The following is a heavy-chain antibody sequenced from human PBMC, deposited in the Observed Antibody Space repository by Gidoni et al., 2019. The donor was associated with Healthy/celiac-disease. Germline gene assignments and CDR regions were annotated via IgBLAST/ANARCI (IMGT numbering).Heavy chain of an antibody. D-gene: IGHD2-15*01. CDR1: GFTFSSYS. V-gene: IGHV3-21*01. CDR2: ISSSSSYI. CDR3: ARMDGGNNY. J-gene: IGHJ4*02. Sequence: EVQLVESGGGLVKPGGSLSLSCAPSGFTFSSYSMNWVRQAPGKGLEWVSSISSSSSYIYYADSVKGRFTISRDNAKNSLYLQMNSLRAEDTAVYYCARMDGGNNYWGQGTLVTVSS.